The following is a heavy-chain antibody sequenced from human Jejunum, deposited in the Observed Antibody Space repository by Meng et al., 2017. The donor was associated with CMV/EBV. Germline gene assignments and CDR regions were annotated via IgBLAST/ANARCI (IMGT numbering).Heavy chain of an antibody. CDR2: LWYDGSRK. D-gene: IGHD3-22*01. CDR3: ARDNDGSSHYSQFDY. CDR1: GFPHNSYG. Sequence: SGFPHNSYGIHWVRQFPGKGLGWVTVLWYDGSRKYFADSVQGRFSISRDDSKNTVYLQMNSLRAEDTAVYYCARDNDGSSHYSQFDYWGQGTLVTVSS. J-gene: IGHJ4*02. V-gene: IGHV3-33*01.